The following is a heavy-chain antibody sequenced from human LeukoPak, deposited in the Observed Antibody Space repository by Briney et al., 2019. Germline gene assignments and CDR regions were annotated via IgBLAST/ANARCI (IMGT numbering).Heavy chain of an antibody. J-gene: IGHJ3*02. CDR3: TRGGYDSSGSGPDDASDI. D-gene: IGHD3-22*01. CDR1: GFTFRTSG. V-gene: IGHV3-49*04. CDR2: IRSKAYGGTT. Sequence: GGSLRLSCAASGFTFRTSGMNWVRQAPGKGLEWVGFIRSKAYGGTTEYAASVKGRFTISRDDSKSIAYLQMNSLKTEDTAVYYCTRGGYDSSGSGPDDASDIWGQGTMVTVSS.